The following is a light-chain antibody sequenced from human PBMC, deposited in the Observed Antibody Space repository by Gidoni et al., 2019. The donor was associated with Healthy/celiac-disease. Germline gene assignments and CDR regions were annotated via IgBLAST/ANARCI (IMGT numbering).Light chain of an antibody. CDR2: AAS. J-gene: IGKJ1*01. CDR3: QQSYSTPPWT. Sequence: DIQMTPSPSSLSASVGDRVTITFRASQSISSYVKWYHQKPGKAPKRLIYAASSLQSGVPSRFSGSGSGTDFTLTISSLQPEDFATYYFQQSYSTPPWTFGQGTKVEIK. CDR1: QSISSY. V-gene: IGKV1-39*01.